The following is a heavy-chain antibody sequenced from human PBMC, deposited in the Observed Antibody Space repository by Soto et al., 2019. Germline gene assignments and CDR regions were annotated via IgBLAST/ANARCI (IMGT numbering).Heavy chain of an antibody. Sequence: SETLSLTCTVSGGSISSYYWSWIRQPPGKGLEWIGYIYYSGSTNYNPSLKSRVTISVDTSKNQFSLKLSSVTAADTAVYYCASFYDSSGFSADYWGQGTLVTVSS. V-gene: IGHV4-59*01. CDR3: ASFYDSSGFSADY. CDR1: GGSISSYY. D-gene: IGHD3-22*01. CDR2: IYYSGST. J-gene: IGHJ4*02.